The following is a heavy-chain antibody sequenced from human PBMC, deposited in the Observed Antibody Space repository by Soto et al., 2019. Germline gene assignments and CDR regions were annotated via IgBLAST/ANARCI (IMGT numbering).Heavy chain of an antibody. CDR1: GYTFTSYG. CDR2: ISAYNGNT. Sequence: GASVKVSCKASGYTFTSYGISWVRQAPGQGLEWMGWISAYNGNTNYAQKLQGRVTMTTDTSTSTAYMELRSLRSDDTAVYYCARDKELRYSSSWYHYHYGMDVWGQGTTVTVSS. J-gene: IGHJ6*02. CDR3: ARDKELRYSSSWYHYHYGMDV. V-gene: IGHV1-18*01. D-gene: IGHD6-13*01.